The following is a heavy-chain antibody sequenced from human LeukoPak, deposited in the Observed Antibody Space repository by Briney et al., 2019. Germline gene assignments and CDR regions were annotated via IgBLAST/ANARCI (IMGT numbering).Heavy chain of an antibody. D-gene: IGHD1-7*01. CDR3: ARGQREYNWNYEGNWFDP. V-gene: IGHV6-1*01. J-gene: IGHJ5*02. CDR2: RYYRSKWYN. CDR1: VDSVSSNSAA. Sequence: SQTLSLTCAISVDSVSSNSAAWNWIRQPPSRGLEWLGRRYYRSKWYNDYAVSVKSRITINPDTSKNQFSLQLNSVTPEDTAVYYCARGQREYNWNYEGNWFDPWGQGTLVTVSS.